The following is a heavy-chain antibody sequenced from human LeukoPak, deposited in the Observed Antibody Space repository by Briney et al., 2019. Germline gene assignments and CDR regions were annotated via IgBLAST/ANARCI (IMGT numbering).Heavy chain of an antibody. Sequence: ASVKVSCKASGYTFTGYYMHWVRQAPGQGLEWMGWINPNSGGTNYAQKFQGRVTMTRDTSISTAYMELSRLRSDDTAVYYRATYRFLEWQRMDDWGQGTLVTVSS. J-gene: IGHJ4*02. CDR2: INPNSGGT. CDR3: ATYRFLEWQRMDD. D-gene: IGHD3-3*01. CDR1: GYTFTGYY. V-gene: IGHV1-2*02.